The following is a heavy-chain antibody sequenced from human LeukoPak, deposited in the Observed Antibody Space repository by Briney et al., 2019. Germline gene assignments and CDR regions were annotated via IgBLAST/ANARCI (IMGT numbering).Heavy chain of an antibody. V-gene: IGHV4-34*01. CDR2: NSGTT. CDR1: REFISGYY. CDR3: ASLPLGAFGEVLNFDS. J-gene: IGHJ4*02. D-gene: IGHD3-10*01. Sequence: SETLSLTCGVSREFISGYYWGWIRQPPGKGLEWIGDNSGTTKYNPTLKSRVTISIDTSKKRFSLNVKSVTAADTAVYYCASLPLGAFGEVLNFDSWGQGILVTVSS.